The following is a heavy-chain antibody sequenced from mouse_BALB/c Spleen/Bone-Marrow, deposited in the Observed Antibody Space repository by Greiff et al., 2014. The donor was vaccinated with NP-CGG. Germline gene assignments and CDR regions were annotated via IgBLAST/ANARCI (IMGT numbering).Heavy chain of an antibody. J-gene: IGHJ3*01. D-gene: IGHD2-2*01. CDR3: ARWLPLAY. CDR1: GFNIKDTY. CDR2: IDPANGNT. Sequence: EDQLQQSGAELVKPGASVKLSCTASGFNIKDTYMHWVKQRPEQGLEWIGRIDPANGNTKYDPKFQGKATITADTSSNTAYLQLSSLTSEDTAVYYCARWLPLAYWGQGTLVTVSA. V-gene: IGHV14-3*02.